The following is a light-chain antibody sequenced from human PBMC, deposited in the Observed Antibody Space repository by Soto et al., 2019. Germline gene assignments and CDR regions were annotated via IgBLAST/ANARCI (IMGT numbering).Light chain of an antibody. Sequence: EIVMTQSPATLSVSPGERATLSCRASQSVSNSLAWYQQKPGQAPRLLIYGASNRATGFPTRFSGSGSGTEFTLTISSLQSEDFAVYYCQQHYAWPLTFGGGTKVEIK. CDR2: GAS. V-gene: IGKV3-15*01. CDR3: QQHYAWPLT. J-gene: IGKJ4*01. CDR1: QSVSNS.